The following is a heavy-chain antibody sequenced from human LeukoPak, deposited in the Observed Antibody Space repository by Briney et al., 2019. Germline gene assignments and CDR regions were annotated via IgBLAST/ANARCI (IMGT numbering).Heavy chain of an antibody. CDR3: AKGYSSSWSALDC. CDR1: GFTFSSYA. Sequence: GGSLRLSCAASGFTFSSYAMSWVRQAPGKGLEWVSAISGSGGSTYYADSVKGRFTISRDNSKNTLYLQMNTLRAEDTAVYYCAKGYSSSWSALDCWGQGPLLTVSS. V-gene: IGHV3-23*01. D-gene: IGHD6-13*01. J-gene: IGHJ4*02. CDR2: ISGSGGST.